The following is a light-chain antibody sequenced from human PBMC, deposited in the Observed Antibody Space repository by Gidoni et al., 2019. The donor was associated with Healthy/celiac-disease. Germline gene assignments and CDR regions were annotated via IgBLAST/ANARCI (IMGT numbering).Light chain of an antibody. J-gene: IGLJ2*01. Sequence: QSALPQPASVSASPGPSITISCTGTSSDVGGYNYVSCHQQHPGKAPKLMIYDVSNRPSGVTNRVSGSKSGNTASLTISGRQAEDEADYYCSAYTSSSTLGGVFGGGTKLTVL. CDR3: SAYTSSSTLGGV. V-gene: IGLV2-14*01. CDR2: DVS. CDR1: SSDVGGYNY.